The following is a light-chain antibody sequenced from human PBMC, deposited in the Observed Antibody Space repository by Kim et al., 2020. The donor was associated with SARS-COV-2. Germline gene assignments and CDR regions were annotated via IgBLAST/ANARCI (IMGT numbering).Light chain of an antibody. Sequence: SYELTQPPSVSVSPGQTAIITCSGNTLGDKYACWYQQKPGQSPVLVIYEGTERPSGIPERFSGSKSGTTATLTITGTQATDEADYYCQAWDSRTVIFGGGTQLTVL. CDR3: QAWDSRTVI. CDR1: TLGDKY. V-gene: IGLV3-1*01. J-gene: IGLJ2*01. CDR2: EGT.